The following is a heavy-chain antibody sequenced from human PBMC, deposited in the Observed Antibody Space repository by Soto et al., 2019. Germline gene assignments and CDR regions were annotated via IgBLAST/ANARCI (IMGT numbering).Heavy chain of an antibody. V-gene: IGHV4-31*03. CDR1: GGSISSGGYY. Sequence: QVQLQESGPGLVKPSQTQSLTCTVSGGSISSGGYYWSWIRQHPGKGLEWIGYIYYSGSTYYNPSLKSRVTISVDTSKNQFSLKLSSVTAADTAVYYCARDVRLSSEGYYGMDVWGQGTTVTVSS. J-gene: IGHJ6*02. D-gene: IGHD3-10*02. CDR3: ARDVRLSSEGYYGMDV. CDR2: IYYSGST.